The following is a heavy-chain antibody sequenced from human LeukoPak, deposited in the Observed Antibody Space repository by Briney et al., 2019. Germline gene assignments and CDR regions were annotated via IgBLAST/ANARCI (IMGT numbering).Heavy chain of an antibody. CDR1: GVSVSSYY. J-gene: IGHJ3*02. Sequence: KPSETLSLTCTVSGVSVSSYYWIWIWQPAGRGLEWIGRIDASGSTNFNPSLKSRVTMSVDSSKNQFSLKLSSVTAADTALYYCARKDGDIWGQGTMVTVSS. D-gene: IGHD5-24*01. CDR3: ARKDGDI. V-gene: IGHV4-4*07. CDR2: IDASGST.